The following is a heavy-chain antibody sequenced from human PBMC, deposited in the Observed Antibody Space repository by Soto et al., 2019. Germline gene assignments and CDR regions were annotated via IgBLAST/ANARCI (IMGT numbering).Heavy chain of an antibody. Sequence: QVHLVQSGPEVKKPGSSVKVSCRASAGTFTNSIISWVRQARGQGLEWLGAIMPVSGAAIYAQIFKGRITITAAESTSTVYMELSSLRSDDTAVYFCARTPSVGATTVILGDDAFDLWGQGTLITVSS. CDR3: ARTPSVGATTVILGDDAFDL. J-gene: IGHJ3*01. V-gene: IGHV1-69*01. D-gene: IGHD1-26*01. CDR2: IMPVSGAA. CDR1: AGTFTNSI.